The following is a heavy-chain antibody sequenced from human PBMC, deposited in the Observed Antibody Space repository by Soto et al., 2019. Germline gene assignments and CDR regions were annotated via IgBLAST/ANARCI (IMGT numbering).Heavy chain of an antibody. CDR3: AKADPSTVTTHDDAFDI. V-gene: IGHV3-23*01. J-gene: IGHJ3*02. CDR1: GFTFSSYA. CDR2: ISGSGGST. D-gene: IGHD4-17*01. Sequence: EVQLLESGGGLVQPGGSLRLSCAASGFTFSSYAMSWVRQAPGKGLEWVSAISGSGGSTYYEDSVKGRFTISRDNYKNTLHLQMNSLRAEDTAVYYSAKADPSTVTTHDDAFDIWGQGTIVTVSS.